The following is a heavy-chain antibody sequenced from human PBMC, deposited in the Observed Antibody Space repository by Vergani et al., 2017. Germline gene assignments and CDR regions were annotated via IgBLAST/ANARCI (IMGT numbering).Heavy chain of an antibody. D-gene: IGHD5-12*01. Sequence: QVQLVQSGAEVKKPGSSVKVSCKASGGTFSSYAISWVRQAPGQGLEWMGWINPNSGGTNYAQKFQGRVTMTRDTSISTAYMELSMLRSDDTAVYYCARGNIVATIFVLLPFDCWGQGTLVTVSS. J-gene: IGHJ4*02. CDR2: INPNSGGT. V-gene: IGHV1-2*02. CDR3: ARGNIVATIFVLLPFDC. CDR1: GGTFSSYA.